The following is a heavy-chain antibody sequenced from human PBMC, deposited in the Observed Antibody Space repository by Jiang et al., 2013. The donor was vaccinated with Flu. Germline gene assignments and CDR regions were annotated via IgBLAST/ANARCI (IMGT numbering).Heavy chain of an antibody. D-gene: IGHD3-10*01. V-gene: IGHV1-2*04. CDR2: INPNSGGT. CDR1: GYTFTGYY. CDR3: ARDYISYGSGSYYPRGFDP. J-gene: IGHJ5*02. Sequence: GASVKVSCKASGYTFTGYYMHWVRQAPGQGLEWMGWINPNSGGTNYAQKFQGWVTMTRDTSISTAYMELSRLRSDDTAVYYCARDYISYGSGSYYPRGFDPWGQGTLVTVSS.